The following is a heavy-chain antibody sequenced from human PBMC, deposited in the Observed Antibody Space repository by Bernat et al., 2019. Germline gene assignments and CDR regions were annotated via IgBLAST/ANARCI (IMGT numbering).Heavy chain of an antibody. V-gene: IGHV3-30*03. Sequence: QVQLVESGGGVVQPGRSLRLSCAASGFTFSGYGMHWVRQAPGKGLEWVAVISYDGSNKYYADSVKGRFTISRDNSKNTLYLQMNSLRAEDTAVYYCAGAPISPATPHFDYWGQGTLVTVSS. CDR1: GFTFSGYG. CDR3: AGAPISPATPHFDY. J-gene: IGHJ4*02. CDR2: ISYDGSNK.